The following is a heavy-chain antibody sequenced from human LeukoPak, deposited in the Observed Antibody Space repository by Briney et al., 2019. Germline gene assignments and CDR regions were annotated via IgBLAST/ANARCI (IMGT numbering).Heavy chain of an antibody. J-gene: IGHJ4*02. CDR2: INLNSGGT. D-gene: IGHD2-2*01. Sequence: GASVKVSCKASGYTFTGYYMHWVRQAPGQGLEWMGWINLNSGGTNYAQKFQGRVTMTRDTSISTAYMELSRLRSDDTAVYYCARGEYQLLPFDYWGQGTLVTVSS. V-gene: IGHV1-2*02. CDR3: ARGEYQLLPFDY. CDR1: GYTFTGYY.